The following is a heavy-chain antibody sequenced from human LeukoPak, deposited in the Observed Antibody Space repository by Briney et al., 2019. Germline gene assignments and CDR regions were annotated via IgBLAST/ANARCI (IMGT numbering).Heavy chain of an antibody. Sequence: GGSLRLSCAASGFIFSSYGMHWVCQAPGKGLEWVAFIRYDGSNKYYADSVKGRFTISRDNSKNTLYLQMNSLRAEDTAVYYCAKDSGDYYDSSGYYMDVWGKGTTVTISS. V-gene: IGHV3-30*02. CDR1: GFIFSSYG. J-gene: IGHJ6*03. D-gene: IGHD3-22*01. CDR2: IRYDGSNK. CDR3: AKDSGDYYDSSGYYMDV.